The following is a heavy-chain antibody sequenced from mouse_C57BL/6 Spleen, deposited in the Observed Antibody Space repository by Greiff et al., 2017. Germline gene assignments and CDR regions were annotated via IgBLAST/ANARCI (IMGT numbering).Heavy chain of an antibody. CDR3: ARSHYYGSSYWYFDG. V-gene: IGHV1-80*01. J-gene: IGHJ1*03. Sequence: VQLQQSGAELVKPGASVKISCKASGYAFSSYWMNWVKQRPGKGLEWIGQIYPGDGDTNYNGKFKGKATLTADKSSSTAYMQLSSLTAEDSAVYFCARSHYYGSSYWYFDGWGTGTTVTVSS. CDR2: IYPGDGDT. D-gene: IGHD1-1*01. CDR1: GYAFSSYW.